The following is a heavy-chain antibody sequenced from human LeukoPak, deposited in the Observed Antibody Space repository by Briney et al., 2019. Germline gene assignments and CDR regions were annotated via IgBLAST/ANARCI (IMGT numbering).Heavy chain of an antibody. J-gene: IGHJ5*02. CDR1: GGSNNSYY. Sequence: SETLSLSGTVSGGSNNSYYWSWIRQPPGKGLEWIGYTHPSGNTNYSPSLKSRVTISIDMSRNQFSLKLSSVTAADTAVYYCARKAPKKGWFDPWGQGTLVTVSS. CDR2: THPSGNT. CDR3: ARKAPKKGWFDP. V-gene: IGHV4-4*09.